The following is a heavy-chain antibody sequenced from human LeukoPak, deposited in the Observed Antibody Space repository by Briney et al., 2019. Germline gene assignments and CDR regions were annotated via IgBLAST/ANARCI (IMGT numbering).Heavy chain of an antibody. Sequence: PGGSLRLSCAASGFTFSDNYMSWIRQAPGKGLEWVSYISGSSSYTNYVDSVKGRFTISRDNAKNTLYLQMDSLRAEDTAVYYCARPDLMRELRFDPWGQGTLVTVSS. V-gene: IGHV3-11*03. CDR2: ISGSSSYT. D-gene: IGHD1-7*01. CDR3: ARPDLMRELRFDP. J-gene: IGHJ5*02. CDR1: GFTFSDNY.